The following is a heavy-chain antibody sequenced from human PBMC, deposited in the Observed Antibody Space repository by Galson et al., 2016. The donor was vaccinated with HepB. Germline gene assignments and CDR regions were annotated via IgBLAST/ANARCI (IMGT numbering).Heavy chain of an antibody. D-gene: IGHD3-22*01. Sequence: SLRLSCAASGFTFSAYGMHWVHQDPGKGLEWVAFTSSDGRDKFVADSVRGRFTISRDNSTDILYIQMNSLRPEDTAVYYCASATFTVNSSCYRVFNLWGQGTVVTVSS. CDR2: TSSDGRDK. V-gene: IGHV3-30*03. J-gene: IGHJ3*01. CDR3: ASATFTVNSSCYRVFNL. CDR1: GFTFSAYG.